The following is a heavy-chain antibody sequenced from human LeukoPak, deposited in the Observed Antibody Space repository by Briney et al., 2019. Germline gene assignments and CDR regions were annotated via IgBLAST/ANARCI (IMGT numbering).Heavy chain of an antibody. J-gene: IGHJ4*02. V-gene: IGHV1-69*04. CDR3: ARGRXXXXXLYYLDY. CDR2: IIPILDIA. Sequence: SVKVSCKASGGTFSSYAISWVRQAPGQGLEWMGRIIPILDIAXYAQKFQGRVTITADKSTSTAYMELSSLRSEDTAVYYCARGRXXXXXLYYLDYWGQGALVTVSS. CDR1: GGTFSSYA.